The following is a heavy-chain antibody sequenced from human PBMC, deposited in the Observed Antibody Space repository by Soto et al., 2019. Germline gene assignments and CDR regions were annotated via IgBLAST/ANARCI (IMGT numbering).Heavy chain of an antibody. CDR3: AREGLGDFWSGYYYYYYGMDV. CDR2: ISYDGSNK. J-gene: IGHJ6*02. D-gene: IGHD3-3*01. CDR1: GFTFSSYA. Sequence: SGGSLRLSCAASGFTFSSYAMHWVRQAPGKGLEWVAVISYDGSNKYYADSVKGRFTISRDNSKNTLYLQMNSLRAEDTAVYYCAREGLGDFWSGYYYYYYGMDVWGQGTTVTVSS. V-gene: IGHV3-30-3*01.